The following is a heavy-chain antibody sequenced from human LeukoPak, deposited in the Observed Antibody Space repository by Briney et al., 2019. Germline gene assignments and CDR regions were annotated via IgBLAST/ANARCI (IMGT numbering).Heavy chain of an antibody. CDR1: GFTFSSYW. V-gene: IGHV3-7*04. CDR3: ARAHSSGYSDC. J-gene: IGHJ4*02. Sequence: GGSLRLSCAASGFTFSSYWMSWVRQAPGKGLEWVANVKQDGSEKYYVDSVKGRFTISRDNAKNSLYLQMNSLRAEDTAVYYCARAHSSGYSDCWGQGTLVTVSS. CDR2: VKQDGSEK. D-gene: IGHD3-22*01.